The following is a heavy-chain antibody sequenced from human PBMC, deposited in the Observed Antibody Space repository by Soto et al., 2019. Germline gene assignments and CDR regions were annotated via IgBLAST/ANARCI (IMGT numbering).Heavy chain of an antibody. Sequence: LRLSCAASGFTFSSYDIHWVRQAPGKGLEWVALISYDGNNKYYADSVKGRFTISRDNAKNSLYLQMNSLRDEDTAVYYCARLLYDFWSGYYRRGPLDVWGQGTTVTVSS. J-gene: IGHJ6*02. CDR3: ARLLYDFWSGYYRRGPLDV. CDR2: ISYDGNNK. V-gene: IGHV3-30*03. CDR1: GFTFSSYD. D-gene: IGHD3-3*01.